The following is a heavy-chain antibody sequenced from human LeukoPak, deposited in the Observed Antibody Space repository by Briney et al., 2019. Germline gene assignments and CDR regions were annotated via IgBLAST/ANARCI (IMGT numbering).Heavy chain of an antibody. CDR1: GCTFSSYW. D-gene: IGHD3-3*01. J-gene: IGHJ4*02. CDR2: IKQDGSEK. V-gene: IGHV3-7*01. CDR3: ARDRVLSTYYDFWSGYYSPSSADY. Sequence: GGSLRLSCAASGCTFSSYWMSWVRQAPGKGLEWVANIKQDGSEKYYVDSVKGRFTISRDNAKNSLYLQMNSLRAEDTAVYYCARDRVLSTYYDFWSGYYSPSSADYWGQGTLVTVSS.